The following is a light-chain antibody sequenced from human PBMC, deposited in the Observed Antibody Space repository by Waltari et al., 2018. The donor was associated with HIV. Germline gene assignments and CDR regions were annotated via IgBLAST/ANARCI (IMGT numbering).Light chain of an antibody. Sequence: QSVLTQPPSASGTPGQRVTISCSGSSSNIGSNTVNWYQHLPGTAPKLLIYSNNQRPSGVPDRFSGSKSGTSASLAISGLQSEDEADYDCAAWDDSLNGVVFGGGTKLTVL. CDR1: SSNIGSNT. J-gene: IGLJ2*01. CDR3: AAWDDSLNGVV. V-gene: IGLV1-44*01. CDR2: SNN.